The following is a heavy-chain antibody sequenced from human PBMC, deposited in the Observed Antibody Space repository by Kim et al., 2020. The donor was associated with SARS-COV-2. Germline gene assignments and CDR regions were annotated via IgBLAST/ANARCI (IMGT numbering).Heavy chain of an antibody. CDR1: GYTFTSYA. Sequence: ASVKVSCKASGYTFTSYAMHWVRQAPGQRLEWMGWINAGNGNTKYSQKFQGRVTITRDTSASTAYMELSSLRSEDTAVYYCARAKRRSSSSDYFDYWGQGTLVTVSS. CDR2: INAGNGNT. V-gene: IGHV1-3*01. CDR3: ARAKRRSSSSDYFDY. D-gene: IGHD6-13*01. J-gene: IGHJ4*02.